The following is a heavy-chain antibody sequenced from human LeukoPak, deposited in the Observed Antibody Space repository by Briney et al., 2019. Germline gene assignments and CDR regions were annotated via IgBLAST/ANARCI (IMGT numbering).Heavy chain of an antibody. V-gene: IGHV4-30-2*01. CDR2: IYHSGST. J-gene: IGHJ4*02. D-gene: IGHD2-8*01. CDR3: AREVCLPANGVCYLDY. Sequence: PSQTLSLTCAVSGGSISSGGYSWSWIRQQPGKGLEWIGYIYHSGSTYYNPSLKSRVTISVDRSKNQFSLKLSSVTAADTAVYYCAREVCLPANGVCYLDYWGQGTLVTVSS. CDR1: GGSISSGGYS.